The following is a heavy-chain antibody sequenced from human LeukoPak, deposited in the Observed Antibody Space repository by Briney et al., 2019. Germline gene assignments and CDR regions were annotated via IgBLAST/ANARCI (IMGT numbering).Heavy chain of an antibody. CDR3: VKDRPTWPIDY. V-gene: IGHV3-23*01. J-gene: IGHJ4*02. CDR2: ISSSGGNT. Sequence: GGCLRLSWAAAGFTFSSYSMRWVRQAAGEGRGWVSAISSSGGNTYYADSVKGRFTISRDNSKNPLYLQMNSLRVEDTAIYYCVKDRPTWPIDYWGLGTQVTVSS. CDR1: GFTFSSYS. D-gene: IGHD5-12*01.